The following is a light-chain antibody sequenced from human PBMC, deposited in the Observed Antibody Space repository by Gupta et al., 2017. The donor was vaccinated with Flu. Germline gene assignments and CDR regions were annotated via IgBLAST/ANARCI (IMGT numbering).Light chain of an antibody. Sequence: YCRDNFGDKYVSWYQQKPGQSPVLVIYQVIKRPSGIPDRFSGSNSGNTATLTISGTQAMDEADYYCQSCDRNSFVFGGGTKVTVL. V-gene: IGLV3-1*01. CDR3: QSCDRNSFV. CDR2: QVI. J-gene: IGLJ3*02. CDR1: NFGDKY.